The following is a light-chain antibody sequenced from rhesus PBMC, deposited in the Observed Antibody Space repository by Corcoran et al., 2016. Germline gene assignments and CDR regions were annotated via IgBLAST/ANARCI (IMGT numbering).Light chain of an antibody. CDR1: QGISSW. Sequence: DIQMTQSPSSLSASVGDTVTITCRASQGISSWLAWYQQKPGKAPKLLIYKASSLQSGVPSRFSGSGSGTHFTLPISSLLSEDFATFSCQRYSSRRTFRQGTKVEIK. CDR2: KAS. CDR3: QRYSSRRT. V-gene: IGKV1-22*01. J-gene: IGKJ1*01.